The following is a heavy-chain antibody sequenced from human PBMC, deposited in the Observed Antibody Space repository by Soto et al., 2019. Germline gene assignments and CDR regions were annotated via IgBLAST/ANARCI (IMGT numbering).Heavy chain of an antibody. J-gene: IGHJ4*02. CDR3: ARGQIAAAGTAFFDY. Sequence: WPMRLSCAASGFTFSSYSVNWVRQDPGKGLEWVSSISSSSSYIYYADSVKGRFTISRDNAKNSLYLQMNSLRAEDTAVYYCARGQIAAAGTAFFDYWGQGTLVTVSS. CDR1: GFTFSSYS. CDR2: ISSSSSYI. V-gene: IGHV3-21*01. D-gene: IGHD6-13*01.